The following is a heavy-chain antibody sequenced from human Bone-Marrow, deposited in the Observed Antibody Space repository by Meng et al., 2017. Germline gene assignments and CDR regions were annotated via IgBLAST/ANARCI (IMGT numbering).Heavy chain of an antibody. Sequence: EVRRVESGGGLGQPGGSLKLFCAASGVIFSASDIHWVRQASGKGLEWVGRIITKPNNYATTYGASVKGRFTISRDDSLTTAYLQMNSLRSEDTALYYCTVYITGHIWGRGTMVTVSS. V-gene: IGHV3-73*02. CDR3: TVYITGHI. J-gene: IGHJ3*02. CDR1: GVIFSASD. CDR2: IITKPNNYAT. D-gene: IGHD6-19*01.